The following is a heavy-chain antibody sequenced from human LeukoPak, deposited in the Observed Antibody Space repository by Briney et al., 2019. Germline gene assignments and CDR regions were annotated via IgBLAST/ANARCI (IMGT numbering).Heavy chain of an antibody. J-gene: IGHJ3*02. CDR3: ARDVTTVTTIAFDI. V-gene: IGHV3-30*02. CDR1: GFTFSSYG. D-gene: IGHD4-17*01. CDR2: IRYDGSNK. Sequence: QPGGSLRLSCAASGFTFSSYGMHWVRQAPGKGLEWVAFIRYDGSNKYYADSVKGRFTISRDNSKNSLYLQMNSLRAEDTAVYYCARDVTTVTTIAFDIWGQGTMVTVSS.